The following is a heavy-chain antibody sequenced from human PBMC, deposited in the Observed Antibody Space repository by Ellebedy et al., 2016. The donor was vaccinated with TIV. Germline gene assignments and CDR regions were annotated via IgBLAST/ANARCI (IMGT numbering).Heavy chain of an antibody. J-gene: IGHJ6*02. V-gene: IGHV3-9*01. Sequence: SLKISXAASGFTFDDYAMHWVRQAPGKGLEWVSGISWNSGSIGYADSVKGRFTISRDNAKNSLYLQMNSLRAEDTALYYCAKDKGYGDYYYYGMDVWGQGTTVTVSS. D-gene: IGHD4-17*01. CDR1: GFTFDDYA. CDR3: AKDKGYGDYYYYGMDV. CDR2: ISWNSGSI.